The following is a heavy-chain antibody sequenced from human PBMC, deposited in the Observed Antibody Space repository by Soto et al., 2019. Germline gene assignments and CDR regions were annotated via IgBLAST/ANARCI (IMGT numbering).Heavy chain of an antibody. D-gene: IGHD3-16*01. J-gene: IGHJ6*03. CDR1: GYTFTSYA. CDR3: ARDWGPHYMDV. V-gene: IGHV1-18*01. Sequence: ASVKVSCKASGYTFTSYAMHWVRQAPGQRLEWVGWVSAYNGDTKYAQNFQGRVTMTTDTSSSTVYMELRSLRFDDTAVYYCARDWGPHYMDVWGKGTTVTVSS. CDR2: VSAYNGDT.